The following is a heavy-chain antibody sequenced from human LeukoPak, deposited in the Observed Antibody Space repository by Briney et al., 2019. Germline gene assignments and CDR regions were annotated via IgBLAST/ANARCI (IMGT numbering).Heavy chain of an antibody. J-gene: IGHJ4*02. Sequence: PSETLSLTCSVSGYSISSGYYWAWIRQPPGKGLDWLGSIYHSGRSYYNPSLKSRVTMSVDTSKNQFSLKLSSVTAADTAVYYCAGADYSNRYYFDQWGQGTLVIVSS. CDR2: IYHSGRS. D-gene: IGHD4-11*01. CDR3: AGADYSNRYYFDQ. CDR1: GYSISSGYY. V-gene: IGHV4-38-2*02.